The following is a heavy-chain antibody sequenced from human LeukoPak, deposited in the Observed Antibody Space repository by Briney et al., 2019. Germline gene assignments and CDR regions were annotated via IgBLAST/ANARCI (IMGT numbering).Heavy chain of an antibody. CDR1: GYSFTSHY. V-gene: IGHV1-46*01. D-gene: IGHD5-18*01. CDR3: ARVGYSYGTTYHY. Sequence: ASVKVSCKASGYSFTSHYMHWVRQAPGQGLEWLGLINPSGSSTLYAQKFQGRVTMTRDMSTSTVYMELSSLRSEDTAVYYCARVGYSYGTTYHYWGQGTLVTVSS. CDR2: INPSGSST. J-gene: IGHJ4*02.